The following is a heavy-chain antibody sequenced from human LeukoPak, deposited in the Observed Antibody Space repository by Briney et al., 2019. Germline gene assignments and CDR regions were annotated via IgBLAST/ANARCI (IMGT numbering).Heavy chain of an antibody. V-gene: IGHV1-2*06. Sequence: ASVKVSCKASGYTFTGYYMHWVRQAPGQGLEWMGRINPNSGGTNYAQKFQGRVTMTRDTSISTAYMELSRLRSDATAVYYCARVGPIVGANDYWGQGTLVTVSS. CDR3: ARVGPIVGANDY. CDR2: INPNSGGT. CDR1: GYTFTGYY. D-gene: IGHD1-26*01. J-gene: IGHJ4*02.